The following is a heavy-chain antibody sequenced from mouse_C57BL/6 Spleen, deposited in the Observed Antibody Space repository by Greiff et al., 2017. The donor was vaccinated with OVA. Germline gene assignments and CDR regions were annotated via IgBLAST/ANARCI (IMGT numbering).Heavy chain of an antibody. Sequence: VQGVESGPELVKPGASVKISCKASGYAFSSSWMNWVTQRPGKGLEWIGRIYPGDGDTNYNGKFKGKATLTADKSSSTAYMQLSSLTSEDSAVYFCARSDYNSNYGYFDVWGTGTTVTVSS. CDR2: IYPGDGDT. J-gene: IGHJ1*03. CDR1: GYAFSSSW. D-gene: IGHD2-5*01. V-gene: IGHV1-82*01. CDR3: ARSDYNSNYGYFDV.